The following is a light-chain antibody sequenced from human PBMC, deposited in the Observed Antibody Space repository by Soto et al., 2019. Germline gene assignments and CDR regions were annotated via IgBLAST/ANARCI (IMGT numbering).Light chain of an antibody. CDR3: QTWGTGILV. Sequence: QLVLTQSSPASASLGASAKLTCTLSSGHSSYAIAWHQQQPEKGPRYLMKLNSDGSHTKGDGIPDRFSGSSSGAERYLTISSLQSEDEADYYCQTWGTGILVFGGGTKLTVL. CDR2: LNSDGSH. V-gene: IGLV4-69*01. J-gene: IGLJ2*01. CDR1: SGHSSYA.